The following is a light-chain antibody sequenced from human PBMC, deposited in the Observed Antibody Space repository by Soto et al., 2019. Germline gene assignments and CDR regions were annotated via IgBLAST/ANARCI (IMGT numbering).Light chain of an antibody. CDR2: GAF. Sequence: ERVMTQSPATLSVSPGERATLSCRASQSVSSNLAWYQQKPGQAPRLLIYGAFTRATGIPARFSGSGSGTEFTLIISSLQSEVFAVYCCQQYNNWPTFGGGTKVEIK. V-gene: IGKV3-15*01. J-gene: IGKJ4*01. CDR3: QQYNNWPT. CDR1: QSVSSN.